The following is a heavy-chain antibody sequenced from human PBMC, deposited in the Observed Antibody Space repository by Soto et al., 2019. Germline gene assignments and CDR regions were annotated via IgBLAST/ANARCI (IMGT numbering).Heavy chain of an antibody. D-gene: IGHD3-10*01. CDR1: GDSISRNGHF. CDR3: ARGTMLRGPGYYYAMDI. J-gene: IGHJ6*02. V-gene: IGHV4-31*03. Sequence: LSLTCTVSGDSISRNGHFWTWIRQHPGKGLEWIGYIYYSGSSYYNPSLKSRVIISVDTSKNQFSLNPTAVTAADTAVYYCARGTMLRGPGYYYAMDIWGQGTTVTVSS. CDR2: IYYSGSS.